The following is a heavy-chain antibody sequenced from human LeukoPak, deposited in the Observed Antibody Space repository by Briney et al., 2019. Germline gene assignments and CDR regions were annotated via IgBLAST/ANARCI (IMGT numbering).Heavy chain of an antibody. D-gene: IGHD3-9*01. CDR3: ARDLDILTGYSHDAFDI. V-gene: IGHV1-69*04. CDR1: GGTFSSYA. CDR2: IIPILGIA. J-gene: IGHJ3*02. Sequence: VASVKVSCKSSGGTFSSYAIIWVRQAPGQGLEWMGRIIPILGIANYAQKFQGRVTITADKSTSTAYMELSSLRSEDTAVYYCARDLDILTGYSHDAFDIWGQGRMVTVSS.